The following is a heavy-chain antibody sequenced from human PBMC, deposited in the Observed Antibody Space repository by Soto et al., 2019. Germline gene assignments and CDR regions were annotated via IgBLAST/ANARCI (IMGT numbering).Heavy chain of an antibody. CDR2: VYYGGT. CDR3: VSYRGAFYFDH. CDR1: GGSMSSNY. D-gene: IGHD4-4*01. J-gene: IGHJ4*02. Sequence: LSLTCTVSGGSMSSNYWSWIRQSPGKGLEWIGFVYYGGTNYNPSFESRVTMSVDTPKNQFSLELNSVTAADTAVYYCVSYRGAFYFDHWGQGALVTVS. V-gene: IGHV4-59*01.